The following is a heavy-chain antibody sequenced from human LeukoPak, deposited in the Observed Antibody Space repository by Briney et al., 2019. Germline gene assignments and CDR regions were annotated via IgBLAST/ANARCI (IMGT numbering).Heavy chain of an antibody. J-gene: IGHJ4*02. CDR2: ISAYNGST. D-gene: IGHD3-10*01. CDR3: ARDSRSRGCFDY. Sequence: ASVKVSCKASGYTFTSYGISWVRQAPGQGLEWMGWISAYNGSTNYAQKLQGRVTMTTDTSTSTAYMELRSLRSDDTAVYYCARDSRSRGCFDYWGQGTLVTVSS. V-gene: IGHV1-18*01. CDR1: GYTFTSYG.